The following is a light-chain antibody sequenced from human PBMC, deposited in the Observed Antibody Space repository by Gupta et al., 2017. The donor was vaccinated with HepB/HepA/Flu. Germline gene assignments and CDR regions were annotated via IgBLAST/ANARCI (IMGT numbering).Light chain of an antibody. CDR3: QQYGSSSCT. CDR1: QSISSST. Sequence: EIVLTQSPGTLSLSPGERATLSCWASQSISSSTLAWYHQKPGQAPRLLIYDVSRRATGIPDTFSGSGSGTDFTLTISRLEPEDFAVYYCQQYGSSSCTFGQGTKLEIE. CDR2: DVS. J-gene: IGKJ2*02. V-gene: IGKV3-20*01.